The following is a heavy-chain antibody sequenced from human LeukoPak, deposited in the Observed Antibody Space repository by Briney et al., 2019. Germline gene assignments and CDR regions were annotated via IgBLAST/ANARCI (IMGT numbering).Heavy chain of an antibody. Sequence: GGSLRLSCAASGFTFSSYAMNWVRQAPGKGLEWVSAISGSGGSTYYADSVKGRFTISRDNFKNTLYLQMNSLRAEDTAVYYCAKGTAESSGWYEGYFDYWGQGTLVTVSS. D-gene: IGHD6-13*01. CDR3: AKGTAESSGWYEGYFDY. CDR2: ISGSGGST. J-gene: IGHJ4*02. V-gene: IGHV3-23*01. CDR1: GFTFSSYA.